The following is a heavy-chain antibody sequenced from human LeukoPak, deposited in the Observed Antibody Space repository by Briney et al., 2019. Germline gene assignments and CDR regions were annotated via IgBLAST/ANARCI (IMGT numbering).Heavy chain of an antibody. CDR1: GFTFSSYW. CDR3: ARGAGFDGYCRPGGCDSGYYDA. V-gene: IGHV3-7*04. Sequence: PGGSLRLSCAASGFTFSSYWMSWVRQAPGKGLEWVANIKQDGSEKYYVDSVKGRFTISRDNAKNSLYLQMNSLRAEDTAVYFCARGAGFDGYCRPGGCDSGYYDAWGQGTPVSVSS. D-gene: IGHD2-15*01. J-gene: IGHJ4*02. CDR2: IKQDGSEK.